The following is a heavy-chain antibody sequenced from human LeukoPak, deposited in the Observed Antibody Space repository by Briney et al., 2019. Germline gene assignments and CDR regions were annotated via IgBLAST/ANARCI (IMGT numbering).Heavy chain of an antibody. CDR2: IKQDGSEK. Sequence: GGSLRLSCAASGFTFSSYWMSWVRQAPWKGLEWVANIKQDGSEKYYVDSVKGRFTISRDNAKNSLYLQMSSLRADDTAVYYCARDRLLYYYDSGPTGHFQHWGQGTLVTV. J-gene: IGHJ1*01. CDR1: GFTFSSYW. V-gene: IGHV3-7*01. D-gene: IGHD3-22*01. CDR3: ARDRLLYYYDSGPTGHFQH.